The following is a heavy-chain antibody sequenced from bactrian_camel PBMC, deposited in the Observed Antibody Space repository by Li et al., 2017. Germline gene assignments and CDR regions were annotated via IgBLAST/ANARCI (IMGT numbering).Heavy chain of an antibody. CDR1: GYSYSDYC. J-gene: IGHJ4*01. D-gene: IGHD3*01. V-gene: IGHV3S40*01. CDR2: INSGGGST. CDR3: VRGWDDDTWSFNY. Sequence: GGGLVQPGGSLRLSCAASGYSYSDYCWGWIRQAPGKGLEWVSAINSGGGSTYYADSVKGRFTISRDNAKNTVYLQMNSLKPEDTAVYYCVRGWDDDTWSFNYWGQGTQVTVS.